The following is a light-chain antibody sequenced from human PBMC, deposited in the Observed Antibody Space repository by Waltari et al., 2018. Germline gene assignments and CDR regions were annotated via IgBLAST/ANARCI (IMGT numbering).Light chain of an antibody. V-gene: IGKV6-21*01. Sequence: EIVLTQSPDFQSATPKERVTITCRASKSIASNLHWYQQKAAQSPKLLIKYATQSFSGVPSRFSGSGSGTYFTLTINGLEAEDAATYYCHQSSSFPWTFGQGTKVEIK. CDR1: KSIASN. J-gene: IGKJ1*01. CDR2: YAT. CDR3: HQSSSFPWT.